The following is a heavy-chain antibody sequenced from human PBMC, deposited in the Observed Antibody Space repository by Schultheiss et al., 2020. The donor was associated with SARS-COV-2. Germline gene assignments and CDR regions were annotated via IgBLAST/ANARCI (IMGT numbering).Heavy chain of an antibody. V-gene: IGHV3-21*01. D-gene: IGHD3-3*01. CDR1: GFTFSSYS. CDR3: ASNNKGYDFWSGYYSLWDYYYMDV. Sequence: GGSLRLSCAASGFTFSSYSMNWVRQAPGKGLEWVSSISSSSSYIYYADSVKGRFTISRDNSKNTLYLQMNSLRAEDTAVYYCASNNKGYDFWSGYYSLWDYYYMDVWGKGTTVTVSS. J-gene: IGHJ6*03. CDR2: ISSSSSYI.